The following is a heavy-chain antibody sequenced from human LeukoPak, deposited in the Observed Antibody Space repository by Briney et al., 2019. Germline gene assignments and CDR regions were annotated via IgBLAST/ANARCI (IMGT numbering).Heavy chain of an antibody. D-gene: IGHD3-22*01. CDR3: ARGPNYYDSSGHYHYFDY. CDR1: GGAINSYH. V-gene: IGHV4-59*01. CDR2: IYYIGSP. Sequence: SETLSLTCTVSGGAINSYHWTWIRQPPGKGLEWIASIYYIGSPKYNPSLESRVTISVDTSKNQFSLKVNSLTAADTAVYYCARGPNYYDSSGHYHYFDYWGQGTLVTVSS. J-gene: IGHJ4*02.